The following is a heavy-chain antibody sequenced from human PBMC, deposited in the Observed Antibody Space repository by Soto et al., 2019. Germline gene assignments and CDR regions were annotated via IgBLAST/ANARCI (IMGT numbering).Heavy chain of an antibody. Sequence: GGSLRLSCAASGFTFSSYAMSWVRQAPGKGLEWVSAISGSGGSTYYADSVKGRFTISRDNSKNTLYLQMNSLRAEDAAVYYCAKDRGGSWSYYAPYYFVYWGQAPLASVSS. J-gene: IGHJ4*02. CDR1: GFTFSSYA. CDR2: ISGSGGST. D-gene: IGHD3-10*01. V-gene: IGHV3-23*01. CDR3: AKDRGGSWSYYAPYYFVY.